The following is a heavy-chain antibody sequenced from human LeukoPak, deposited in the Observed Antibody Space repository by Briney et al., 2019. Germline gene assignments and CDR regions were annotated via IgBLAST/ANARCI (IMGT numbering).Heavy chain of an antibody. CDR1: GGSISSYY. D-gene: IGHD2-2*01. CDR2: IYYSGST. V-gene: IGHV4-59*01. J-gene: IGHJ6*03. Sequence: PSETLSLTCTVSGGSISSYYWSWLRQPPGKGLEWIGYIYYSGSTNYNPSLKSRVTISVDTSKNQFSLKLSSVTAANTAVYYCARIISGYCSSTSCSRYDYYYYMDVWGKGTTVTVSS. CDR3: ARIISGYCSSTSCSRYDYYYYMDV.